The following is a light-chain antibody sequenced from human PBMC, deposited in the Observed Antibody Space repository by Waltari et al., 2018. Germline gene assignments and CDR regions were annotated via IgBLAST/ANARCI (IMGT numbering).Light chain of an antibody. J-gene: IGLJ2*01. V-gene: IGLV4-69*01. Sequence: LGLTQSPSASASLGASVKITCRLPGDDSPYAIPWHQQQPLKGPRYLMTVNSDGSHKKGDGISERFSGSSSDLDRYLIISRLQSDDEADYFCQTWGTGIQLFGSGTKLTVL. CDR3: QTWGTGIQL. CDR2: VNSDGSH. CDR1: GDDSPYA.